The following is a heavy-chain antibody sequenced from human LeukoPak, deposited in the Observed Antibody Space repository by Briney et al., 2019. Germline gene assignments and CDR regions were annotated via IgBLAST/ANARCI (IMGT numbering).Heavy chain of an antibody. D-gene: IGHD3-16*01. Sequence: SETLSLTCTVSGGSIRSYYWSCIRQPAGKGLELIGRIDASGNTNYNPSLKSRVTMSVDTSKNQLSLKLTSVTASDTAVYYCARVLIFLGAHFDYGGEGALFTVSS. J-gene: IGHJ4*02. CDR3: ARVLIFLGAHFDY. V-gene: IGHV4-4*07. CDR2: IDASGNT. CDR1: GGSIRSYY.